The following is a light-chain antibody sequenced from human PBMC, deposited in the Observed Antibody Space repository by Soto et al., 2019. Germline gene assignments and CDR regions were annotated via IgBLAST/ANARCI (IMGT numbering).Light chain of an antibody. CDR1: QSVSSN. V-gene: IGKV3D-15*01. Sequence: ELVMTQSPATLSVSLGERATLSCRASQSVSSNLAWYQLKPGQAPRLLIYGPSTRATGIPARFSGSGSGTEFSLTISSLQSEDFAIYYCQQYKNWPAITFGQGTRLEI. CDR3: QQYKNWPAIT. CDR2: GPS. J-gene: IGKJ5*01.